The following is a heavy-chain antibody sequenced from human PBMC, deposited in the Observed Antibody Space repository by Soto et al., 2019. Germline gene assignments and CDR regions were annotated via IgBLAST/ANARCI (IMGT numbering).Heavy chain of an antibody. J-gene: IGHJ4*02. D-gene: IGHD3-16*01. CDR2: INAGNGNT. CDR1: GYTFTSYA. CDR3: ARGLGLYNLDY. V-gene: IGHV1-3*01. Sequence: GASVKVSCKASGYTFTSYAMHWVRQAPGQRLEWMGWINAGNGNTKYSQKFQGRVTITRDTSASTAYMELSRLRSEDTAVDDCARGLGLYNLDYWGQATLVTGPS.